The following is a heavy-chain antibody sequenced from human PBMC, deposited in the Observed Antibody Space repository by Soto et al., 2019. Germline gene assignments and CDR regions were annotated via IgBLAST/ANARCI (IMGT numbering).Heavy chain of an antibody. CDR3: ARDFGFSGTNWFDP. D-gene: IGHD3-10*01. CDR2: ISYDGSNK. CDR1: GFTFSSYA. Sequence: QVQLVESGGGVVQPGGSLRLSCAASGFTFSSYAMHWVRQAPGKGLEWVAVISYDGSNKYYADSVKGRFTISRDNSKNTLYLQMNSLRAEDTAVYYCARDFGFSGTNWFDPWGQGTLVTVSS. V-gene: IGHV3-30-3*01. J-gene: IGHJ5*02.